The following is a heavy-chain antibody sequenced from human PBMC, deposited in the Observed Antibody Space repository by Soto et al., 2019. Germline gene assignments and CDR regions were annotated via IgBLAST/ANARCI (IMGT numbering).Heavy chain of an antibody. V-gene: IGHV2-5*02. D-gene: IGHD1-1*01. Sequence: SGPTLVNPTDTLTLTCTFSGFSLTTNGVGVGWIRQPPGKALEWLGLFYWDDDKRYSPSLQNRLTISKDTSKNQVVLTMANMAPEDTGTYSCAYRKGAATGTGNWFDPWGQGTPVTVSS. CDR3: AYRKGAATGTGNWFDP. CDR1: GFSLTTNGVG. J-gene: IGHJ5*02. CDR2: FYWDDDK.